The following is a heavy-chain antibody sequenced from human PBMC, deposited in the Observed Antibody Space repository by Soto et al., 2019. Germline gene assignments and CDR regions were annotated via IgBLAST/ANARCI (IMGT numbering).Heavy chain of an antibody. Sequence: EVQLLESGGGLVQPGGSLRLSCAASGFTFSSYAMSWVRQAPGKGLQWVSAISGSGGSTYYADSVKGRFTISRDNSKHTMDRQMNSVRAEDTAVYYCEKDIGDIVVIPASISAYYAFHVWGQGTTVTVS. CDR2: ISGSGGST. CDR1: GFTFSSYA. CDR3: EKDIGDIVVIPASISAYYAFHV. D-gene: IGHD2-2*01. J-gene: IGHJ6*02. V-gene: IGHV3-23*01.